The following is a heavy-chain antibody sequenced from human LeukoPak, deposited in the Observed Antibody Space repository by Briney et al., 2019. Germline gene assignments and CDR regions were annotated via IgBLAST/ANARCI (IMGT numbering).Heavy chain of an antibody. J-gene: IGHJ4*02. CDR2: INQDGSEK. V-gene: IGHV3-7*02. CDR1: GFAFSSSW. CDR3: ASSRN. Sequence: GGSLRLSCAASGFAFSSSWMSWVRQAPGKGLEWVANINQDGSEKYYVDSVKGRFTISRDNAKNSLYLQMNSLKDEDTSVYYCASSRNWGRGTLVTVSS.